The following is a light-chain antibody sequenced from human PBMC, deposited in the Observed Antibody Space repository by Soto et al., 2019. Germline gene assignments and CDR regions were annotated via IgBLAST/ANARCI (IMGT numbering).Light chain of an antibody. J-gene: IGLJ1*01. V-gene: IGLV2-14*01. CDR3: SSYTNSSNPPLV. CDR1: SRDVGGYNY. Sequence: QSALTQPASVSGSPGQSITISCTGTSRDVGGYNYVSWYQQHPGKAPKLMIYEVSNRPSGVSNRFSGSESGNTASLPISGLQAEDEAEYYCSSYTNSSNPPLVFGTGTKLTVL. CDR2: EVS.